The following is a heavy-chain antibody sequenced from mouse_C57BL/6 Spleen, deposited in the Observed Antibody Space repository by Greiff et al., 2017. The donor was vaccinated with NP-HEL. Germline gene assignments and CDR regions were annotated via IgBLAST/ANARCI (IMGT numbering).Heavy chain of an antibody. V-gene: IGHV14-2*01. D-gene: IGHD2-5*01. CDR1: GFNITDYY. J-gene: IGHJ1*03. Sequence: VQLQQSGAELVKPGASVKLSCTASGFNITDYYMNWVKQRPEQGLEWIGRIDPEDGETKYVPKFKGKATLTVDTSSNTAYLQLSSLTSEDTAVDDCARAGSNYVWYFDVWGTGTTVTVSS. CDR2: IDPEDGET. CDR3: ARAGSNYVWYFDV.